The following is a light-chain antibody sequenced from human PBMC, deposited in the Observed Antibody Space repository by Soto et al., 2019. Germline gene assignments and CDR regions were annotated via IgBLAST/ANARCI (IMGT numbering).Light chain of an antibody. Sequence: DIQMTQSPSSLSASVGDRVTITCRASQSISNYLSWYRQKPGKAPKLLIYAASTLQSRVPSRFSGSGSGTDFTLTISSLQPEDFATYYCQQLNSYPITFGQGTRLEIK. J-gene: IGKJ5*01. CDR2: AAS. V-gene: IGKV1-17*01. CDR1: QSISNY. CDR3: QQLNSYPIT.